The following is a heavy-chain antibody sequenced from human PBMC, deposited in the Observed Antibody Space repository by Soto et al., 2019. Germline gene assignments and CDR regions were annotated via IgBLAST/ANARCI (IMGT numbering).Heavy chain of an antibody. J-gene: IGHJ1*01. CDR3: ARVEYYYDSSGYYHEFFQH. CDR2: IWYDGSNK. CDR1: GFTFSSYG. V-gene: IGHV3-33*01. D-gene: IGHD3-22*01. Sequence: VGSLRLSCAASGFTFSSYGMHWVRQAPGKGLEWVAVIWYDGSNKYYADSVKGRFTISRDNSKNTLYLQMNSLRAEDTAVYYCARVEYYYDSSGYYHEFFQHWGPGTQVAVSS.